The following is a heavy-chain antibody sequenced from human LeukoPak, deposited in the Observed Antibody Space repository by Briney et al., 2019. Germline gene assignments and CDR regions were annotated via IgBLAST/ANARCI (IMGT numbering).Heavy chain of an antibody. D-gene: IGHD3-3*01. V-gene: IGHV1-46*01. CDR2: INPSGGST. Sequence: ASVKVSCKASGYTFTSYGISWVRQAPGQGLEWMGIINPSGGSTSYAQKFQGRVTMTRDTSTSTVYMELSSLRSEDTAVYYCARDPDANYDFWSGYYPRYGMDVWGQGTTVTVSS. CDR3: ARDPDANYDFWSGYYPRYGMDV. J-gene: IGHJ6*02. CDR1: GYTFTSYG.